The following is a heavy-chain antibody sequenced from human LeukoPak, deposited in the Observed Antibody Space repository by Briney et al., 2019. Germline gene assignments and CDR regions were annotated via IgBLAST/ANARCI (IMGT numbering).Heavy chain of an antibody. CDR3: ARADSGSYYTGLFDY. V-gene: IGHV3-23*01. D-gene: IGHD1-26*01. CDR2: ISGSGGST. CDR1: GFTFSSYA. Sequence: AGGSLRLSCAASGFTFSSYAMSWVRQAPGKGLEWVSAISGSGGSTYYADSVRGRFTISRDYSKNTLYLQMNSLRAQDTAVYYCARADSGSYYTGLFDYWGQGTLVTVSS. J-gene: IGHJ4*02.